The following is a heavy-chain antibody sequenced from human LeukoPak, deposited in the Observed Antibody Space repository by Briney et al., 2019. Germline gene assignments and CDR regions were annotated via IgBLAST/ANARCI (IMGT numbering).Heavy chain of an antibody. V-gene: IGHV4-34*01. CDR1: GGSFSGNY. J-gene: IGHJ4*02. D-gene: IGHD6-13*01. CDR2: INPSGGT. CDR3: ARGPPGYSSSWYEF. Sequence: SETLSLTCAVSGGSFSGNYWTWIRQPPGKGLEWIGEINPSGGTNYKPSLKSRVTMSVDTSKNQFSLRLTSVTAADTTVYYCARGPPGYSSSWYEFWGQGTLVTVSS.